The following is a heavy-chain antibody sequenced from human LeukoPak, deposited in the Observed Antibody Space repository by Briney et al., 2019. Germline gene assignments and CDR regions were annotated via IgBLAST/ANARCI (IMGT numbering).Heavy chain of an antibody. V-gene: IGHV3-23*01. Sequence: GGSLRLSCAASGFTFSSYVMHWVRQAPGKGLEWVSGIVGSGGSTYYADSVKGRFTISRDNSKNTLYLQMKSLRVDDTAVYYCAKEWEILSYFDFWGQGTLVTVSS. CDR1: GFTFSSYV. CDR2: IVGSGGST. CDR3: AKEWEILSYFDF. J-gene: IGHJ4*02. D-gene: IGHD3-10*01.